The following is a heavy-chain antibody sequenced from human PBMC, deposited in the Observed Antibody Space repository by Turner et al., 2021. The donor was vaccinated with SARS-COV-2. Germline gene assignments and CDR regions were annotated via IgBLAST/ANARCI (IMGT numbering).Heavy chain of an antibody. D-gene: IGHD3-22*01. CDR2: ISSSSSYI. J-gene: IGHJ3*02. CDR1: GLTFSSYS. CDR3: ARWDNYYDSSGYYPDAFDI. V-gene: IGHV3-21*01. Sequence: EVQLVESGGGLVKPGGSLRLSCAASGLTFSSYSMNWVRQAPGKGLEWVSCISSSSSYIYYEDSVKGRFTISRDNAKNSLYLQMNSLRAEDTAVYYCARWDNYYDSSGYYPDAFDIWGQGTMVTVSS.